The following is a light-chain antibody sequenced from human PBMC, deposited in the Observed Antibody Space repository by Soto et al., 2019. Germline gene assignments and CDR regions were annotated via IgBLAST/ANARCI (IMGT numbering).Light chain of an antibody. V-gene: IGKV1-5*01. CDR3: QQYDSYRT. Sequence: DIQLTQSPSTLSASVGDRVTITCRPIQNISTSLAWYQQRSGRAPKLLLYDVSNLESGVPSRFSGSGSGTEFSLTIRGLQPDDFATYYCQQYDSYRTFGQGTTVEVK. J-gene: IGKJ4*01. CDR2: DVS. CDR1: QNISTS.